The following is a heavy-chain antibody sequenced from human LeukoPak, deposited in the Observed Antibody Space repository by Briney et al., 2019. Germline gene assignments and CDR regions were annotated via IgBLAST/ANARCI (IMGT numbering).Heavy chain of an antibody. Sequence: SETLSLTCTVSGGSMSGHWWSWIRKSPGKGLEWIGDIFYSGGTNNNSPLKSRLTMSLDTSKNQFSLKLSSVTAADTAMYYCARRNTADASIDFWGQGILVIASS. V-gene: IGHV4-59*08. J-gene: IGHJ4*02. CDR3: ARRNTADASIDF. CDR2: IFYSGGT. D-gene: IGHD2/OR15-2a*01. CDR1: GGSMSGHW.